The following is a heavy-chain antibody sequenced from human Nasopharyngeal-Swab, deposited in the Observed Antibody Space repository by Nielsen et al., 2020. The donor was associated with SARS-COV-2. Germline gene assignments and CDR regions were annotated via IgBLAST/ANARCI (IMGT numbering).Heavy chain of an antibody. Sequence: GESLKIYCAASGFTFSSYSMNWVRQAPGKGLEWVSSLSSSSSYIDYADSVKGRFTISRDNAKNSLYLQINSLRAEDTAVYYCARDTNPRGIVVVPQLSGAWGQGTLVTVSS. CDR1: GFTFSSYS. D-gene: IGHD2-2*01. V-gene: IGHV3-21*01. CDR2: LSSSSSYI. CDR3: ARDTNPRGIVVVPQLSGA. J-gene: IGHJ5*02.